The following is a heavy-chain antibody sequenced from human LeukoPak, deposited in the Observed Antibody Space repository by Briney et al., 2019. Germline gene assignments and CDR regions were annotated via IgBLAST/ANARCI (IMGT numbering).Heavy chain of an antibody. V-gene: IGHV3-23*01. CDR3: ARGPSGSVPLYFDY. Sequence: GGSLRLSRAASGFTFCSYAMSWVRPAPGKGLEWVSGISGSGGSTYYSDSVKGRFTISRDNAKNSIYVQMTSLRADDTALYYCARGPSGSVPLYFDYWGQGTLVTVSS. CDR2: ISGSGGST. CDR1: GFTFCSYA. D-gene: IGHD3-10*01. J-gene: IGHJ4*02.